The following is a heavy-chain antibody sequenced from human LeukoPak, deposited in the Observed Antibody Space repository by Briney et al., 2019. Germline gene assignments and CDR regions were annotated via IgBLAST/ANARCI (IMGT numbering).Heavy chain of an antibody. CDR2: IKQDGSEK. CDR1: GFTFNNYA. V-gene: IGHV3-7*01. Sequence: GGSLRLSCAASGFTFNNYAASWVRQAPGKGLEWVANIKQDGSEKNYVDSVKGRFTISRDKAKNSLYLQMNSLRAEDTAVYYCARDAGGYGFYGDYWGQGTLVTVSS. CDR3: ARDAGGYGFYGDY. J-gene: IGHJ4*02. D-gene: IGHD5-18*01.